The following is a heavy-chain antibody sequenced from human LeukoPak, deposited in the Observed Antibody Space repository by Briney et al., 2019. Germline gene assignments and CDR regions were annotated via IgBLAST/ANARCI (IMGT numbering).Heavy chain of an antibody. V-gene: IGHV3-11*05. CDR2: ISSGSSYT. CDR1: GFTFSDYY. J-gene: IGHJ4*02. D-gene: IGHD6-19*01. Sequence: GGSLRLSCAASGFTFSDYYMAWLRQAPGKGLEWVSYISSGSSYTNYADSVKGRFTISRDNAKNTLYLQMNSLRAEDAAVYYCARELRDSSGWLFDYWGQGTLVSVSS. CDR3: ARELRDSSGWLFDY.